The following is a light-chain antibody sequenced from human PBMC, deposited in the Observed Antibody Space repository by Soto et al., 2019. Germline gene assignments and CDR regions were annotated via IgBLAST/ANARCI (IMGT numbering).Light chain of an antibody. V-gene: IGLV2-11*01. J-gene: IGLJ3*02. CDR2: DVS. CDR3: CSYAGSYTWV. Sequence: QSALTQPRSVSGSPGQSATISCTGTSSDVGGYNYVSWYQRYPGKAPKLMIYDVSKGPSGVPDRFSGSKSGNTASLTISGLQAEDEADYYCCSYAGSYTWVFGGGTKLTVL. CDR1: SSDVGGYNY.